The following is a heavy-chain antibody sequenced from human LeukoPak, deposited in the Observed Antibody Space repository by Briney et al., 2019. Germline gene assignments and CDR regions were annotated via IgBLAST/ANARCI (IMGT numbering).Heavy chain of an antibody. D-gene: IGHD2-8*01. CDR1: GFTFCSYA. V-gene: IGHV3-23*01. J-gene: IGHJ4*02. CDR2: ISDSGDYT. CDR3: AKDTSIGKYCTSGVCSPFDY. Sequence: PGGSLRLSCAGSGFTFCSYAMSWVRPAPGKGLEWVSAISDSGDYTYYADSVKGRFTISRDNSKNTLYLHVNSLRTEDTAVYYCAKDTSIGKYCTSGVCSPFDYWGQGTLVTVSS.